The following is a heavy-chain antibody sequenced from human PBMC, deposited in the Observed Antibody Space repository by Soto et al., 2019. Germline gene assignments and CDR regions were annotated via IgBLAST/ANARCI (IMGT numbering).Heavy chain of an antibody. Sequence: TVSGDCMRSSVYSGFWIRQHPGKGLEWIGYIYYSGSTYYNPSLKSRVTISVDTSKNQFSLKLSSVTAADTAVYYCAIQRSGVVYWGQGTLVTVSP. J-gene: IGHJ4*02. CDR2: IYYSGST. CDR3: AIQRSGVVY. V-gene: IGHV4-31*03. CDR1: GDCMRSSVYS. D-gene: IGHD6-25*01.